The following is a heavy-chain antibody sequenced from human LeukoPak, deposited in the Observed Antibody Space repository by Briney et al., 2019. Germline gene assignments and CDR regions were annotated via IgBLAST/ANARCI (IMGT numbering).Heavy chain of an antibody. D-gene: IGHD6-6*01. V-gene: IGHV3-15*01. CDR3: TTDSSSNDY. J-gene: IGHJ4*02. CDR2: SKSKTDGGTT. Sequence: PGGSLRLSCAASGFTFSNAWMSWVRQAPGKGLEWVGRSKSKTDGGTTDYAAPVKGRFTISRDDSKNTLYLQMNSLKTEDTAVYYCTTDSSSNDYWGQGTLVTVSS. CDR1: GFTFSNAW.